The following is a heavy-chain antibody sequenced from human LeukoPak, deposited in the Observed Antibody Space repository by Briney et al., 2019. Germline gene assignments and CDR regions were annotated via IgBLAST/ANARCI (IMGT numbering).Heavy chain of an antibody. CDR3: ARGWGGTGIGDAFDI. Sequence: PSETLSLTCTVSGGSISSSSYYWGWIRQPPGKGLEWIGSIYYSGSTYYNPSLKSRVTISVDTSKNQFSLKLSSVTAADTAVYYCARGWGGTGIGDAFDIWGQGTMVTVSS. CDR2: IYYSGST. D-gene: IGHD7-27*01. J-gene: IGHJ3*02. CDR1: GGSISSSSYY. V-gene: IGHV4-39*07.